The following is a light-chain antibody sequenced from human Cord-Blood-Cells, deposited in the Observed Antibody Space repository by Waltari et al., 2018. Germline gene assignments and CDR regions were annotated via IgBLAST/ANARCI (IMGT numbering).Light chain of an antibody. J-gene: IGLJ1*01. CDR3: NSRDSSGNHP. CDR2: GKN. V-gene: IGLV3-19*01. Sequence: SSELTQDPAVSVALGQTVRITCQGDSLRSYYASWYQQKPGQAPVLVIYGKNNRPSGIPDRFFGSSSGNTASLTITGAQAEDEADYYCNSRDSSGNHPFGTGTKVTVL. CDR1: SLRSYY.